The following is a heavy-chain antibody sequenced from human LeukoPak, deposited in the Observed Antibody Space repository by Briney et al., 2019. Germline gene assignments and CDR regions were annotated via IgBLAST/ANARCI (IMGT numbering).Heavy chain of an antibody. CDR1: GGSISSYY. Sequence: SETLSLTCTVSGGSISSYYWSWIRQPAGKGLEWIGRIYTSGSTNYNPSLKSRVTMSVDTSKNQFSLKLSSVTAADTAVYYCARAKDYYDSSGYYRADDYYYMDVWGKGTTVTVSS. CDR3: ARAKDYYDSSGYYRADDYYYMDV. CDR2: IYTSGST. V-gene: IGHV4-4*07. J-gene: IGHJ6*03. D-gene: IGHD3-22*01.